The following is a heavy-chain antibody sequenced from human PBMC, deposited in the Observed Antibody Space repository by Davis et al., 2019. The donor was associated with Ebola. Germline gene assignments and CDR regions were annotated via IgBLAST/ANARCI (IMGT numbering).Heavy chain of an antibody. CDR2: INAGNGNT. Sequence: ASVKVSCKASGYTFTSYAMHWVRQAPGQRLEWMGWINAGNGNTKYSQKFQGRVTITRDTSASTAYMELSSLRSEDTAVDYCASDYGYYGKGHFDYWGQGTLVTVSS. CDR1: GYTFTSYA. CDR3: ASDYGYYGKGHFDY. J-gene: IGHJ4*02. V-gene: IGHV1-3*01. D-gene: IGHD4-17*01.